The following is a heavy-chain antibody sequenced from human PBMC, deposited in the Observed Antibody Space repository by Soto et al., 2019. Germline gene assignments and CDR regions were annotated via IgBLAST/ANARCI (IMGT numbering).Heavy chain of an antibody. CDR3: ARLTMVRGVIITVGWFDP. J-gene: IGHJ5*02. CDR1: GGSISSSSYY. Sequence: QLQLQESGPGLVKPSETLSLTCTVSGGSISSSSYYWGWIRQPPGKGLEWIGSIYYSGSTYYNPSLKRRVTISVDTSKNQFSLKLSSVTAADTAVYYCARLTMVRGVIITVGWFDPWGQGTLVTVSS. D-gene: IGHD3-10*01. CDR2: IYYSGST. V-gene: IGHV4-39*01.